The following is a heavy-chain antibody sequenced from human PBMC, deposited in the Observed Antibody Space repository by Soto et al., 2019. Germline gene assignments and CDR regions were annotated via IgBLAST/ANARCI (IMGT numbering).Heavy chain of an antibody. Sequence: QVQLVESGGGVVQPGRSLRLSCAASGFTFSSYGMHWVRQAPGKGLEWVAVISYDGNNKYYADSVKGRFTISRDNSKNTMYLQMNSLRAEDRAVYYCAKSVYNWNDGFFDCWGQGTLVTVSS. CDR1: GFTFSSYG. D-gene: IGHD1-1*01. J-gene: IGHJ4*02. CDR3: AKSVYNWNDGFFDC. CDR2: ISYDGNNK. V-gene: IGHV3-30*18.